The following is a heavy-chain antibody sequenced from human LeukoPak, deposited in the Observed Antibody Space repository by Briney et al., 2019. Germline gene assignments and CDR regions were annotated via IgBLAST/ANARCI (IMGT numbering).Heavy chain of an antibody. V-gene: IGHV1-8*03. J-gene: IGHJ4*02. D-gene: IGHD5-24*01. CDR2: MSPNSGNT. Sequence: ASVKVSCKASGYTFTRFDINWVRQATGQGLEWMGWMSPNSGNTGYAQKFQGRVTITRNTSISIAYMEVSSLRSEDTAVYYCARASDGYFDYWGQGTLVTVSS. CDR1: GYTFTRFD. CDR3: ARASDGYFDY.